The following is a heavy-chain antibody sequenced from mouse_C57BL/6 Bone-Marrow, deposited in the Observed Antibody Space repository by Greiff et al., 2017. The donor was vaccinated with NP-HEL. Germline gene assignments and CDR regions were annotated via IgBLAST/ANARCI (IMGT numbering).Heavy chain of an antibody. CDR2: IDPEAGDT. J-gene: IGHJ3*01. CDR3: TSLYYGSSPFAY. CDR1: GFNITDYY. Sequence: VQLQQSGAELVRPGASVKLSCTASGFNITDYYMHWVKQRPEQGLEWIGRIDPEAGDTEYAPKFQGKATMTADTSSNTAYLQLSSLTSEDTAVYYCTSLYYGSSPFAYWGQGTLVTVSA. D-gene: IGHD1-1*01. V-gene: IGHV14-1*01.